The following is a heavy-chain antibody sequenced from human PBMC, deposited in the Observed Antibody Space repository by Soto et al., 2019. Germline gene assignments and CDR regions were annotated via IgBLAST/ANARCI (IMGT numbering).Heavy chain of an antibody. J-gene: IGHJ4*02. D-gene: IGHD2-15*01. CDR2: ISYDGSNK. CDR3: AKERGRLCRGGSCSSLKY. V-gene: IGHV3-30*18. Sequence: QVQLVESGGGVVQPGRSLRLSCAASGFTFSSYGMHWVRQAPGKGLEWVAVISYDGSNKYYAHSVKGRFTISRDKSKNALYLQRNSLGAEGTGVYYCAKERGRLCRGGSCSSLKYWGKGPRVTVS. CDR1: GFTFSSYG.